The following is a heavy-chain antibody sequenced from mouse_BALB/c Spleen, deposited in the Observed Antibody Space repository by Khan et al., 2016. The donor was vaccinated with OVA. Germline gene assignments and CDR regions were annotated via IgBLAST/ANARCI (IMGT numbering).Heavy chain of an antibody. CDR2: IWAGGST. Sequence: VQLKESGPGLVAPSQTLSITCTVSGFSISNYGVHWVRQPPGKGLEWLGVIWAGGSTNHNSALMSRLSITQDNSKNQVFLKMNSLQTDDTAIYYCARAFYNGAWFAYWGQGTLVTVSA. V-gene: IGHV2-9*02. D-gene: IGHD1-3*01. CDR1: GFSISNYG. CDR3: ARAFYNGAWFAY. J-gene: IGHJ3*01.